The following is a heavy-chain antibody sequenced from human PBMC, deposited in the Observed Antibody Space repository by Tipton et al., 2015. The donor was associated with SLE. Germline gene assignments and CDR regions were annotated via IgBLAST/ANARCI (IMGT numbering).Heavy chain of an antibody. V-gene: IGHV4-34*01. D-gene: IGHD4-17*01. CDR3: ARGLYGDEPGY. J-gene: IGHJ4*02. CDR1: GGSFSGYY. CDR2: INHSGST. Sequence: TLSLTCAVYGGSFSGYYCRWVPQPPGEGPEGIGEINHSGSTNYNPSLKSRVTISVDTSKNQFSLKLTSLTAADTAVYYCARGLYGDEPGYWGQGTLVTVSS.